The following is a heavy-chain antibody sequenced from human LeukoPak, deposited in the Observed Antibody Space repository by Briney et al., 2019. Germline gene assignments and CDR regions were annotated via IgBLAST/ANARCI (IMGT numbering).Heavy chain of an antibody. CDR3: ARGRAYYYDSSGYRYYYYYGMDV. CDR2: INHSGST. J-gene: IGHJ6*02. CDR1: GGSFSGYY. Sequence: SETPSLTCAVYGGSFSGYYWSWIRQPPGKGLEWIGEINHSGSTNYNPSLKSRVTISVDTSKNQFSLKLSSVTAADTAVYYCARGRAYYYDSSGYRYYYYYGMDVWGQGVTVTVSS. V-gene: IGHV4-34*01. D-gene: IGHD3-22*01.